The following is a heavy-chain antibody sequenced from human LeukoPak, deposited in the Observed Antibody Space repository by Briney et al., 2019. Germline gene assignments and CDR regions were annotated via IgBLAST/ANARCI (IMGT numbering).Heavy chain of an antibody. D-gene: IGHD1-26*01. CDR3: ARDPVGATIMIDY. Sequence: GGSLRLSCAASGFTFSSYWMSWVRQAPGKGLEWVANIKQDGSEKYYVDSVKGRFTISRDNAKNSLFLQMNSLRAEDTAVYYCARDPVGATIMIDYWGQGTLVTVSS. CDR1: GFTFSSYW. V-gene: IGHV3-7*01. CDR2: IKQDGSEK. J-gene: IGHJ4*02.